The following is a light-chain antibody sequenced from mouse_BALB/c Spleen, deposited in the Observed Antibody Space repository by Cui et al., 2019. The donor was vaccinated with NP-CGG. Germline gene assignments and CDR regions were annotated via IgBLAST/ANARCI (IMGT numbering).Light chain of an antibody. J-gene: IGLJ1*01. Sequence: QAVVTTESAATTSPGETVTLTCRSSTGAVTTSNYANWVQEKPDHLFTGLIGGTNNRAPGVPARFSGSLIGDKAALTITGAQTEDETIYFCVLWYSNHWVFGGGTKLTVL. V-gene: IGLV1*01. CDR2: GTN. CDR3: VLWYSNHWV. CDR1: TGAVTTSNY.